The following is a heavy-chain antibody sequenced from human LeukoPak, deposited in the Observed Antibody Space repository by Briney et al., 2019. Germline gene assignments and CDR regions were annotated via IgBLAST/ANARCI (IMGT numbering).Heavy chain of an antibody. V-gene: IGHV4-59*01. CDR1: GGSISSYY. Sequence: SETLSLTCTVSGGSISSYYWSWIRQPPGKGLEWIGYIYYSGSTNYNPSLKSRVTISVDTFKNQFSLKLSSVTAADTAVYYCARATYSSGWYADHNWFDPWGQGTLVTVSS. D-gene: IGHD6-19*01. CDR3: ARATYSSGWYADHNWFDP. J-gene: IGHJ5*02. CDR2: IYYSGST.